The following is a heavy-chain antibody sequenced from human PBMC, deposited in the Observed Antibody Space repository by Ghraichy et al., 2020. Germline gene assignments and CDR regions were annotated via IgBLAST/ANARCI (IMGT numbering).Heavy chain of an antibody. J-gene: IGHJ4*02. V-gene: IGHV4-39*01. Sequence: SQTLSLTCTVSGGSISSSSYYWGWIRQPPGKGLEWIGSIYYSGSTYYNPSLKSRVTISVDTSKNQFSLKLSSVTAADTAVYYCARRPRTDYYDSSVKSVGGVDYWGQGTLVTVSS. CDR1: GGSISSSSYY. CDR2: IYYSGST. CDR3: ARRPRTDYYDSSVKSVGGVDY. D-gene: IGHD3-22*01.